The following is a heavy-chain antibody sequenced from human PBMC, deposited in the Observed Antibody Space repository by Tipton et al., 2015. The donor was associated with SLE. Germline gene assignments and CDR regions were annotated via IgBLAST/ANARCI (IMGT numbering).Heavy chain of an antibody. CDR1: GGSISNYY. CDR3: ARGGWSLDS. D-gene: IGHD2-15*01. V-gene: IGHV4-59*01. Sequence: TLSLTCTVSGGSISNYYWTWIRQAPGRGLEWIGNIYYNGNTNYNPSLNSRVTFSVDTSKNQFSLNLKCLTAADTAVYYCARGGWSLDSWGQGTRVTVSS. J-gene: IGHJ4*02. CDR2: IYYNGNT.